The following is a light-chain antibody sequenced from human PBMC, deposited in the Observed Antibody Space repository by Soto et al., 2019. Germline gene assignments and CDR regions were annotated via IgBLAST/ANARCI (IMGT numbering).Light chain of an antibody. V-gene: IGLV1-40*01. CDR3: HSYDTILSGSV. J-gene: IGLJ2*01. CDR2: GNT. Sequence: QSALTQPPSVSGAPGQRVTISCTGSSSNIGSSFDVHWYQHLPGTAPKLLIYGNTNRPSGVPDRFSGSKSDNSASLAITGLQAEDEADYYCHSYDTILSGSVFGGGTKVTVL. CDR1: SSNIGSSFD.